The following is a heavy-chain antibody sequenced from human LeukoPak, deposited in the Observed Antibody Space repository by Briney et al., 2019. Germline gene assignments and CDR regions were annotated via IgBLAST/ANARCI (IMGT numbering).Heavy chain of an antibody. CDR1: GFSFSSYA. D-gene: IGHD3-10*01. CDR3: AKGLYHYYGSGSYTLDY. J-gene: IGHJ4*02. CDR2: ISGSGTGT. Sequence: GGSLRLSCAASGFSFSSYAMSWVRQAPGKGLEWVSGISGSGTGTSYADSVKGRFTISRDNSKNTLYLQMNSLKAEDTAVYYCAKGLYHYYGSGSYTLDYWGQGTLVTASS. V-gene: IGHV3-23*01.